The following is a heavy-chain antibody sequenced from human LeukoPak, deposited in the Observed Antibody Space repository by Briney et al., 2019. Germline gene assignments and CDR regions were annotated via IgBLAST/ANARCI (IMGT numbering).Heavy chain of an antibody. CDR2: MNPNSGNT. CDR3: ARTHDGHVSGYGGFDY. D-gene: IGHD3-22*01. V-gene: IGHV1-8*01. CDR1: GYTFINYD. J-gene: IGHJ4*02. Sequence: ASVKVSCKASGYTFINYDINWVRQATGQGLEWMGWMNPNSGNTGYAQKFQGRVTMTRNTSISTAYMELSSLRFEDTAVYHCARTHDGHVSGYGGFDYWGQGTLVTVSS.